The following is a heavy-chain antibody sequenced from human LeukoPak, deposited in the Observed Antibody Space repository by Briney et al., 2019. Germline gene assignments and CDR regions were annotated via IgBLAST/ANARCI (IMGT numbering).Heavy chain of an antibody. Sequence: PGGSLRLSCAASGFALSDFYMSWIRQAPGKGLEWIGRIYTSGSTNYNPSLKSRVTMSVDTSKNQFSLKLSSVTAADTAVYYCARVKLGGHYYGSGQNWFDPWGQGTLVTVSS. CDR3: ARVKLGGHYYGSGQNWFDP. J-gene: IGHJ5*02. D-gene: IGHD3-10*01. V-gene: IGHV4-59*10. CDR1: GFALSDFY. CDR2: IYTSGST.